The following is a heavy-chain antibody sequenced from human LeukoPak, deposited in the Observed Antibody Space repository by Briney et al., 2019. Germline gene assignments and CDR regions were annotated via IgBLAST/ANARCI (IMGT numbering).Heavy chain of an antibody. CDR1: GGSFSGYY. J-gene: IGHJ6*03. D-gene: IGHD3-10*01. CDR2: INHSGST. Sequence: PSETLSLTCAVYGGSFSGYYWSWIRQPPGKGLEWIGEINHSGSTNYNPSLKSRVTISVDTSKNQFSLKLSSVTAADTAVYYCARGPRYYGSGSYRHYYYYYMDVWGKGTTVTVSS. CDR3: ARGPRYYGSGSYRHYYYYYMDV. V-gene: IGHV4-34*01.